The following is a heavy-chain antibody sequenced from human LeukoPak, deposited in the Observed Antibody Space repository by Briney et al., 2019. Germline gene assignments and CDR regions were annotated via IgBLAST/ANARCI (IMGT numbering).Heavy chain of an antibody. V-gene: IGHV1-8*01. CDR2: MNTNSGNT. CDR3: ARVDYSGSGSYYGSWFDP. Sequence: ASVKVSCKASGYTFTSYEINWVRQATGQGLEWMGWMNTNSGNTGYAQKFQGRVTMTRNTSISTAYMELSSLRSEDTAVYYCARVDYSGSGSYYGSWFDPWGQGTLVTVSS. D-gene: IGHD3-10*01. J-gene: IGHJ5*02. CDR1: GYTFTSYE.